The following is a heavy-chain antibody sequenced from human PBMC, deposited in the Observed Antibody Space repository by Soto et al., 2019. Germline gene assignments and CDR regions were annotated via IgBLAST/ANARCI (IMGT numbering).Heavy chain of an antibody. J-gene: IGHJ5*02. D-gene: IGHD2-2*01. CDR3: AKEGCSSTSCYRGWFDP. CDR1: GFTFSSYG. Sequence: GGSLRLSCAASGFTFSSYGMHWVRQAPGKGLEWVAVISYDGSNKYYADSVKGRFTISRDNSKNTLYLQMNSLRAEDTAVYYCAKEGCSSTSCYRGWFDPWGQGTLVTVSS. CDR2: ISYDGSNK. V-gene: IGHV3-30*18.